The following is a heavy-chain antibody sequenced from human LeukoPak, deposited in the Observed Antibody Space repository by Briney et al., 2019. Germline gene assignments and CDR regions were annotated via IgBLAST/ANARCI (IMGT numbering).Heavy chain of an antibody. J-gene: IGHJ4*02. CDR2: ISYDGSTK. CDR3: AKDPDDFWTEPPLEY. D-gene: IGHD3/OR15-3a*01. Sequence: TGRSLRLSCAASGFTFSSYGIHWVRQAPGKGLEWVAVISYDGSTKYYADSVKGRFTISRDNSKNTLFLLMDSLRPEDTAMYYCAKDPDDFWTEPPLEYWGQGTLVTVSS. CDR1: GFTFSSYG. V-gene: IGHV3-30*18.